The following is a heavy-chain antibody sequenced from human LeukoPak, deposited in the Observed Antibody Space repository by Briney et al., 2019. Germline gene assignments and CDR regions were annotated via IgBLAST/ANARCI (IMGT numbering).Heavy chain of an antibody. Sequence: PEGSLTLSCPASGFTFSSHAMSWVRQAQGKGMEWVSAISGSGGSTYYADSVKGRFTTSYVNSKNTLYLQMNSLRAEDTAVYYCAKVTMVRGVIRAFDYWGQGTLVTVSS. CDR2: ISGSGGST. V-gene: IGHV3-23*01. J-gene: IGHJ4*02. CDR1: GFTFSSHA. CDR3: AKVTMVRGVIRAFDY. D-gene: IGHD3-10*01.